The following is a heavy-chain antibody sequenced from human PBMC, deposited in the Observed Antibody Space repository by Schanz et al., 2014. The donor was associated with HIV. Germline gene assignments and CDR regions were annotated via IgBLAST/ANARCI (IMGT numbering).Heavy chain of an antibody. CDR1: GFNFNSYV. CDR2: IWFDGSNK. D-gene: IGHD3-10*01. J-gene: IGHJ4*02. Sequence: VQLVESGGGVVQPGRSLRLSCVASGFNFNSYVMHWVRQAPGKGLEWVAIIWFDGSNKYYADSVRGRFTISRDNSKNTLYLQMNSLRAEDTAVYYCVRGLLFQGFFDSWGQGALVTVSS. CDR3: VRGLLFQGFFDS. V-gene: IGHV3-33*08.